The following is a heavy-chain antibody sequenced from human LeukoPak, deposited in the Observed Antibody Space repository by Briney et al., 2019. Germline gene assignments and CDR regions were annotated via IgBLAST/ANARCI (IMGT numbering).Heavy chain of an antibody. V-gene: IGHV3-48*01. Sequence: PGGSLRLSCAASGFTFSSYSMNWVRQAPGKGLEWVSYISSSSSTIYYADSVKGRFTISRDNAKNSLYLQMNSLRAEDTAVYYCAKSPYSGQWELLLYFDYWGQGTLVTVSS. CDR1: GFTFSSYS. CDR2: ISSSSSTI. D-gene: IGHD1-26*01. CDR3: AKSPYSGQWELLLYFDY. J-gene: IGHJ4*02.